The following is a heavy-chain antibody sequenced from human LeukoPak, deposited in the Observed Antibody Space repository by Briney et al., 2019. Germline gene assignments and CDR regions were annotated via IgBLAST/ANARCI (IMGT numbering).Heavy chain of an antibody. Sequence: KAGGSLRLSCAASGFTFSSYSMNWVRQAPGKGLEWVSSISSSSYIYYADSVKGRFTISRDNAKNSLYLQMNGLRAEDTAVYYCARDKSGYPDYWGQGTLVTVSS. V-gene: IGHV3-21*01. CDR3: ARDKSGYPDY. CDR2: ISSSSYI. J-gene: IGHJ4*02. CDR1: GFTFSSYS. D-gene: IGHD3-3*01.